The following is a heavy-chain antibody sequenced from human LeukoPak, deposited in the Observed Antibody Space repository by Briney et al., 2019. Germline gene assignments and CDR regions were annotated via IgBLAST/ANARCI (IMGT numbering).Heavy chain of an antibody. CDR2: IYYSGNT. J-gene: IGHJ3*02. V-gene: IGHV4-59*08. CDR3: ARRNDFGI. CDR1: GGSISGDH. Sequence: SETLSLTCTVSGGSISGDHWNWIRQPPGKGLEWIGYIYYSGNTNYNPSLKSRVTISVDTSKNQFSLKLNSVTAADTAVYYCARRNDFGIWGQGTMVTVSS.